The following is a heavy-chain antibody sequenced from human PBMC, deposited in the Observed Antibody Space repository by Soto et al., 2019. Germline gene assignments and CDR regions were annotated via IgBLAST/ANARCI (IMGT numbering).Heavy chain of an antibody. CDR2: IYSGGST. V-gene: IGHV3-66*01. CDR1: GFTVSSNY. CDR3: AIITGGYSGYLSSGWAFDY. J-gene: IGHJ4*02. Sequence: GGSLRLSCAASGFTVSSNYMSWVRQAPGKGLEWVSVIYSGGSTYYADSVKGRFTISRDNSKNTLYLQMNSLGAEDTAVYYCAIITGGYSGYLSSGWAFDYWGQGTLVTVSS. D-gene: IGHD5-12*01.